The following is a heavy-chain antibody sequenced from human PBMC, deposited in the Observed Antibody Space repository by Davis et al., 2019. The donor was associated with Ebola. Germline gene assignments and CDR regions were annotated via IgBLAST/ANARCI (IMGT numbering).Heavy chain of an antibody. V-gene: IGHV4-31*03. CDR1: GDSLSSGIYY. Sequence: SETLSLTCTVSGDSLSSGIYYWTWIRQHPVKGLDWIGNIYASGVTKYNASLSGRVSISLDTSQNQFSLKLTSVPAADTAVYYCAAFTNFGVDDTHDFWGQGTLVTVSA. CDR2: IYASGVT. D-gene: IGHD3-3*01. J-gene: IGHJ4*02. CDR3: AAFTNFGVDDTHDF.